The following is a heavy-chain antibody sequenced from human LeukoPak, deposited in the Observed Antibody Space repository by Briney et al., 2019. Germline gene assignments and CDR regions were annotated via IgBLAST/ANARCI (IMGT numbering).Heavy chain of an antibody. CDR1: GFTFSSYS. V-gene: IGHV3-21*01. J-gene: IGHJ3*02. CDR3: ARSRGYDSINAFDI. CDR2: ISSSSYI. D-gene: IGHD3-22*01. Sequence: GGSLRLSCAASGFTFSSYSMNWVRQAPGKGLEWVSSISSSSYIYYADSVKGRFTISRDNAKNSLYLQMNSLRAEDTAVYYCARSRGYDSINAFDIWGQGTMVTVSS.